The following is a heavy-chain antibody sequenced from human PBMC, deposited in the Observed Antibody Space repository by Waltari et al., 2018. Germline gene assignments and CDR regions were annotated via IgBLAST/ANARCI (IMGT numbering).Heavy chain of an antibody. Sequence: QVQLQQWGAGLLKPSETLSLTCAVYGGSFSGYYWSWLRQPPGKGLEWIGEINHSGSTNYNPSLKSRVTISVDTSKNQFSLKLSSVTAADTAVYYCARGHGYCSSTSCNDAFDIWGQGTMVTVSS. CDR1: GGSFSGYY. CDR2: INHSGST. CDR3: ARGHGYCSSTSCNDAFDI. D-gene: IGHD2-2*03. J-gene: IGHJ3*02. V-gene: IGHV4-34*01.